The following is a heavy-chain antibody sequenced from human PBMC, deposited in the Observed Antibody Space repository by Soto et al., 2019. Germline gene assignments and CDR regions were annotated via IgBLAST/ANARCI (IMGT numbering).Heavy chain of an antibody. V-gene: IGHV3-23*01. CDR2: ISVSGGST. J-gene: IGHJ3*02. CDR3: AKDLPPHRFWESSAFDI. CDR1: GFTFSSYA. Sequence: GGSLRLSCAASGFTFSSYAMCWGRKAPGKGLEWVSAISVSGGSTYYADSVKGRFTISRDNSKNTLYLQMNRLIAVDTAVYSCAKDLPPHRFWESSAFDIWGQGTMVTVSS. D-gene: IGHD3-16*01.